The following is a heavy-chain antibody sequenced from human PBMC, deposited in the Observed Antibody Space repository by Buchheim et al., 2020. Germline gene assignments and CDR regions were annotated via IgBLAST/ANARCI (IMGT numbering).Heavy chain of an antibody. D-gene: IGHD6-13*01. CDR2: IYYSGST. CDR3: ASVVDSSSWYSFDY. V-gene: IGHV4-39*07. CDR1: GGSISSSSYY. Sequence: QLQLQESGPGLVKPSETLSLTCTVSGGSISSSSYYWGWIRQPPGKGLEWIGSIYYSGSTYYNPSLKSRVTISVDTSKNQFSLKLGSVTAADTAVYYCASVVDSSSWYSFDYWGQGTL. J-gene: IGHJ4*02.